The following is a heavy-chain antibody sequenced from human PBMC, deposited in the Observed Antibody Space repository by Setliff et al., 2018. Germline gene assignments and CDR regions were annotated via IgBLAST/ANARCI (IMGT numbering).Heavy chain of an antibody. CDR2: IDPRGSPV. CDR3: TRSRGTTVYDY. CDR1: RFTFSNYW. J-gene: IGHJ4*02. Sequence: GGSLRLSCAASRFTFSNYWMNWIRQTPRKGLEWISHIDPRGSPVDYVDSVKGRFTISRDNTKNLVYLQMDSLRADDTAVYYCTRSRGTTVYDYWGQGTLVTVSS. V-gene: IGHV3-11*01. D-gene: IGHD1-7*01.